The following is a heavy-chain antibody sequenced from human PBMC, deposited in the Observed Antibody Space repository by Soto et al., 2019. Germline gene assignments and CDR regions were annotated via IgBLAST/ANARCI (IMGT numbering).Heavy chain of an antibody. CDR1: GGTFSSYA. CDR2: SIPIFGTA. D-gene: IGHD6-13*01. Sequence: SVKVSCKASGGTFSSYAIIWVRQDPGEGLEWMGGSIPIFGTANYAQKFQGRVTITADKSTSTAYMQLSSLRSEDTAVYYCARVSRGYSSSFRYYDYWGQGTHVTVSS. CDR3: ARVSRGYSSSFRYYDY. J-gene: IGHJ4*02. V-gene: IGHV1-69*06.